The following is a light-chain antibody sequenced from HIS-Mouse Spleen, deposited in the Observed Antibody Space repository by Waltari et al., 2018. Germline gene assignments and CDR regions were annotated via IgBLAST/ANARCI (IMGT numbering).Light chain of an antibody. CDR3: CSYAGSYTWV. V-gene: IGLV2-11*01. Sequence: QSALTQPRSVSGSPGQSVTISCTGTSSDVGGYNFVSWYQQRPGKAPNLMIYDVSKRPSGVPDRFSGSKSGNTASLTISGLQAEDEADYYCCSYAGSYTWVFGGGTKLTVL. CDR1: SSDVGGYNF. J-gene: IGLJ3*02. CDR2: DVS.